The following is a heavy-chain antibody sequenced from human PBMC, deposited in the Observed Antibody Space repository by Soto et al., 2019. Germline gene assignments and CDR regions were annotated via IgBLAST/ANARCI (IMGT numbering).Heavy chain of an antibody. Sequence: SETLSLTCAVSGGSISSYYWSWIRQLPGMGLEWVGYIYSSGSTYYNPSLKSRSTISLDTSENQFSLRLSSVTAADTAVYFCARVEGDTSKRNFDYWGQGTLVTVSS. D-gene: IGHD3-16*01. CDR3: ARVEGDTSKRNFDY. CDR1: GGSISSYY. CDR2: IYSSGST. V-gene: IGHV4-59*06. J-gene: IGHJ4*02.